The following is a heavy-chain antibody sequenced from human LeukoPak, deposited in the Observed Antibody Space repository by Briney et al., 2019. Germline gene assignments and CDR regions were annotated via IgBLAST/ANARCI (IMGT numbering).Heavy chain of an antibody. D-gene: IGHD4-17*01. J-gene: IGHJ2*01. CDR1: GFTFSSYG. V-gene: IGHV3-30*18. Sequence: PGGSLSLSCAASGFTFSSYGMHWVRQAPGKGLEGVAVISYDGSNNYYAASVKGLFTISGDNSKNPLLLQMSSLRAEDTAIYHCAKVRVVGDYNWFFDLWGRGTLVTVSS. CDR2: ISYDGSNN. CDR3: AKVRVVGDYNWFFDL.